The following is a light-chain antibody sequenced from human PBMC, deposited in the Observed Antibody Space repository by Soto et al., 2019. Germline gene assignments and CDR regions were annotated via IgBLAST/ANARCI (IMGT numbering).Light chain of an antibody. J-gene: IGLJ1*01. Sequence: QSVLTRPPSASGSPGQSVTSSCTGTSSDVGAYDYVSWFQQHPGKAPKLMIYEVTKRPSGVPDRFSGSKSGNTASLTVSGLQAEDEADYYCSSYAGSNNFIFGTGTKVTVL. CDR2: EVT. V-gene: IGLV2-8*01. CDR1: SSDVGAYDY. CDR3: SSYAGSNNFI.